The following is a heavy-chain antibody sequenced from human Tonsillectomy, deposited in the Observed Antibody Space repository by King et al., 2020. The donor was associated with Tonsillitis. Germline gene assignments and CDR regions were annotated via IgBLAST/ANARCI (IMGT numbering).Heavy chain of an antibody. J-gene: IGHJ4*02. CDR2: IRTKANFYTT. D-gene: IGHD3-16*01. CDR3: ARIRGGHDFDY. CDR1: GFTFSDHY. Sequence: VQLVESGGGLVQPGGSLRLSCAASGFTFSDHYMDCVRQAPGKGLEWVGRIRTKANFYTTEYAASVKGRLTISRDDSKNSLYLQMDSLKTEDTAVYYCARIRGGHDFDYWGQGTLVTVSS. V-gene: IGHV3-72*01.